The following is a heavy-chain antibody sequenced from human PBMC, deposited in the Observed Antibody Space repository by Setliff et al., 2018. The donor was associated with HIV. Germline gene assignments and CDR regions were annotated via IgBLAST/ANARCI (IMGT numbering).Heavy chain of an antibody. CDR3: ARAIYSGYYYREFDY. J-gene: IGHJ4*02. Sequence: ASVKVSCKASGYTFTSYGISWVRQAPGRGLEWMGWISAYNGNTNYAQKLQGRVTMTTDTSTSTAYMELRSLRSEDTAMYYCARAIYSGYYYREFDYWGQGTLVTVSS. CDR1: GYTFTSYG. D-gene: IGHD5-12*01. CDR2: ISAYNGNT. V-gene: IGHV1-18*01.